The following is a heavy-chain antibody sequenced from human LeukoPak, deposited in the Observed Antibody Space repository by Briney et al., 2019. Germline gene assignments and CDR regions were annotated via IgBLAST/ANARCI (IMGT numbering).Heavy chain of an antibody. CDR1: GGSISSYY. Sequence: SETLSLTCTVSGGSISSYYWSWIRQPPGKGLEWIGHIYYSGSTNYKPSLKSRVTISVDTSKKQFSLKLSSVTAADTAVYYCARSIDEIGNWFDPWGQGTLVTVSS. J-gene: IGHJ5*02. CDR3: ARSIDEIGNWFDP. D-gene: IGHD2/OR15-2a*01. V-gene: IGHV4-59*01. CDR2: IYYSGST.